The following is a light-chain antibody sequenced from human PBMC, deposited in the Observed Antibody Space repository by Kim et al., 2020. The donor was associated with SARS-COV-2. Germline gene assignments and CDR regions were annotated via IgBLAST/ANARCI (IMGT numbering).Light chain of an antibody. J-gene: IGKJ1*01. CDR3: QQLYTHVT. V-gene: IGKV1-9*01. CDR2: AAS. CDR1: QDINNY. Sequence: IQLTQSPSSLSASVGDTVTITCRASQDINNYLAWYQQKPGKAPKLLIYAASRLQTGVPSRFSGSGSGADFTLTISNLQPEDFATYYCQQLYTHVTFGQGTKVDIK.